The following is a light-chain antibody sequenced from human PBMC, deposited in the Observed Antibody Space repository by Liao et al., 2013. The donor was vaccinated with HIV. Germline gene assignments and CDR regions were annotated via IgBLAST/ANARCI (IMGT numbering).Light chain of an antibody. Sequence: SYELNQPPSVSVAPGKTARITCGGSNIGGKSVHWYQQKTGQAPVLVIFYDSDRPSGIPERFSGSKSGNTATLTISWVEAGDEADYYCQVWDSDFDHVVFGGGTKLTVL. J-gene: IGLJ3*02. V-gene: IGLV3-21*01. CDR3: QVWDSDFDHVV. CDR2: YDS. CDR1: NIGGKS.